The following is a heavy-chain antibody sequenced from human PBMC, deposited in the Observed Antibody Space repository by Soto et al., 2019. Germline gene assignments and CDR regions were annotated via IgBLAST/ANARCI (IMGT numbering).Heavy chain of an antibody. V-gene: IGHV3-30-3*01. CDR3: ARLWFGELSKDDY. CDR2: ISYDGSNK. J-gene: IGHJ4*02. CDR1: GFTFSSYA. Sequence: QVQLVESGGGVVQPGRSLRLSCAASGFTFSSYAMHWVRKAPGKGLEWVAVISYDGSNKYYADSVKGRFTISRDNSKNTLYLQMNSLRAEDTDVYYCARLWFGELSKDDYWGQGTLVTVSS. D-gene: IGHD3-10*01.